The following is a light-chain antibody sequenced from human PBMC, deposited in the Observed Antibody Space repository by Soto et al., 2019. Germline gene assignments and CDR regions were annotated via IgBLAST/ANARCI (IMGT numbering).Light chain of an antibody. CDR2: DAS. J-gene: IGKJ5*01. Sequence: DIQLTQTPSTLSVSLGDEVTITCRASQTISRWLAWYQQKPGRAPKLLIYDASTLESGVPSRSSGSGSETEFTLTISRLQPDDFATYFCHSRAFGQGTRLEI. CDR3: HSRA. V-gene: IGKV1-5*01. CDR1: QTISRW.